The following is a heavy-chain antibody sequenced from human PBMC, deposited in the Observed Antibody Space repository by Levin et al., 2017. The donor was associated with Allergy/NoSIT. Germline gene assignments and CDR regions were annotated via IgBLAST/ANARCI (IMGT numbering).Heavy chain of an antibody. J-gene: IGHJ4*02. CDR1: GFTFSSYG. D-gene: IGHD6-13*01. CDR3: AKKGYELAAAGTIY. CDR2: ISYDGSNK. V-gene: IGHV3-30*18. Sequence: LSLTCAASGFTFSSYGMHWVRQAPGKGLEWVAVISYDGSNKYYADSVKGRFTISRDNSKNTLYLQMNSLRAEDTAVYYCAKKGYELAAAGTIYWGQGTLVTVSS.